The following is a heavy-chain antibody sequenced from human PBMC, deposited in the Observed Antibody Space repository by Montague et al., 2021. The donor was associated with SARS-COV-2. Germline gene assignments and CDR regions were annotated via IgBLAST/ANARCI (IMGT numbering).Heavy chain of an antibody. J-gene: IGHJ4*02. D-gene: IGHD6-6*01. Sequence: SETLSLTCAVYGGSLSGDHWSWIRQRPGKGLGWIWEVNHSGHTNYNVSLKSRFTMSVDTSKSQFSLKVRSVTAADTAVYYCARGPVGVDARLRYYLDQWGQGTLVTVSS. CDR2: VNHSGHT. V-gene: IGHV4-34*01. CDR1: GGSLSGDH. CDR3: ARGPVGVDARLRYYLDQ.